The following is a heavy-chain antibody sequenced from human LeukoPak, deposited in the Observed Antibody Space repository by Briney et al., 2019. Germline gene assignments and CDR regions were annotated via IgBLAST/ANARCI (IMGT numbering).Heavy chain of an antibody. D-gene: IGHD1-26*01. Sequence: VSVSCEISGYTFTSYGNRWVRQAPGPGLEGMGWDSAYADNTNYVQKLQGRVTMPTDTSPSTAYVESRRLSFDDTAVYYCARDCIGCHGFDYWGQGTLVTVSS. CDR3: ARDCIGCHGFDY. J-gene: IGHJ4*02. CDR2: DSAYADNT. CDR1: GYTFTSYG. V-gene: IGHV1-18*01.